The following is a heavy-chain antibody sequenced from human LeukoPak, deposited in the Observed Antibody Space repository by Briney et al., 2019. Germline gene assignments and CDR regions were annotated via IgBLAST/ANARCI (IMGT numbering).Heavy chain of an antibody. V-gene: IGHV3-43*01. CDR3: AKGDRIVARDAFDI. D-gene: IGHD6-6*01. Sequence: GGSLRLSCAASGFTFEDYTMHWVRHAPGKGLEWVSLISWDGGSTHYADSVKGRFTICRDNSKNSLYLQMNSLRTEDTALYYCAKGDRIVARDAFDIWGQGTMVTVSS. J-gene: IGHJ3*02. CDR2: ISWDGGST. CDR1: GFTFEDYT.